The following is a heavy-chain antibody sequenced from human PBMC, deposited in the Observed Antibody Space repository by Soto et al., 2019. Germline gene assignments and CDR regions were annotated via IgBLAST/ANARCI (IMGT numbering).Heavy chain of an antibody. J-gene: IGHJ4*02. CDR2: ISGSGGST. CDR3: AKDHLPGGSSGYDY. D-gene: IGHD6-19*01. V-gene: IGHV3-23*01. Sequence: GGSLRLSCEVSGFSYAMSWVRQAPGKGLEWVSAISGSGGSTYYADSVKGRFTISRDNSKNTLYLQMNSLRAEDTAVYYCAKDHLPGGSSGYDYWGQGTLVTVSS. CDR1: GFSYA.